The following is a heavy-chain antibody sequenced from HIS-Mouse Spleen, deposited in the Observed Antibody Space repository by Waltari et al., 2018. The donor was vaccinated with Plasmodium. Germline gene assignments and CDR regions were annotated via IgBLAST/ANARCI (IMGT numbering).Heavy chain of an antibody. Sequence: QVQLHESGPGLVKPSEPLSFTCTVSGSPISSYYWRWIRQPPRKGLEWIGYIYYSGSTNYNPSLKSRVTISVDTSKNQFSLKLSSVTAADTAVYYCARLRYSYGYFDYWGQGTLVTVSS. CDR3: ARLRYSYGYFDY. V-gene: IGHV4-59*08. D-gene: IGHD5-18*01. J-gene: IGHJ4*02. CDR1: GSPISSYY. CDR2: IYYSGST.